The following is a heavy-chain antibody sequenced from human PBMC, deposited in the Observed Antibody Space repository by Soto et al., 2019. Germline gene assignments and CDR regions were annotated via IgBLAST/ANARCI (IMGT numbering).Heavy chain of an antibody. CDR3: ASGRTTVTNDSRGDAFDI. CDR2: INHSGST. Sequence: QVQLQQWGAGLLKPSETLSLTCAVYGGSFSGYYWSWIRQPPGKGLEWIGEINHSGSTNYNPSLKSRVTISVDTSKNQFSLKLSSVTAADTAVYYCASGRTTVTNDSRGDAFDIWGQGTMVTVSS. J-gene: IGHJ3*02. V-gene: IGHV4-34*01. CDR1: GGSFSGYY. D-gene: IGHD4-17*01.